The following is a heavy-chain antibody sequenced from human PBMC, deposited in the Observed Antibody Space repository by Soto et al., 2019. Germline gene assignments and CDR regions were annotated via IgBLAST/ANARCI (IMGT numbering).Heavy chain of an antibody. CDR2: INSDGSST. D-gene: IGHD2-15*01. Sequence: EVQLVESGGGLVQPGGSLRLSCAASGFTFSSYWMHWVRQAPGKGLVWVSRINSDGSSTSYADSVKGRFTISSDNAKNTLYLQMNSLRAEDTAVYYCARGEDIVVVVDEGGWFDPWGQGTLVTVSS. CDR3: ARGEDIVVVVDEGGWFDP. V-gene: IGHV3-74*01. J-gene: IGHJ5*02. CDR1: GFTFSSYW.